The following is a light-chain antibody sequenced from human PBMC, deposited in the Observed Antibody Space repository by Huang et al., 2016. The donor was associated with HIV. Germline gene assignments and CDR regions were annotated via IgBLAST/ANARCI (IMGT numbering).Light chain of an antibody. CDR1: QSLLHSHGYNY. J-gene: IGKJ5*01. CDR3: MQALQTPRT. CDR2: LSS. Sequence: IVITQSLLSLPVTPGEPASISCRSSQSLLHSHGYNYLDWYLQKPGQAPQLLISLSSKRASGVPDRFSGSGSGTDFTLKISRVEAEDVGVYFCMQALQTPRTFGQVTRLEIK. V-gene: IGKV2-28*01.